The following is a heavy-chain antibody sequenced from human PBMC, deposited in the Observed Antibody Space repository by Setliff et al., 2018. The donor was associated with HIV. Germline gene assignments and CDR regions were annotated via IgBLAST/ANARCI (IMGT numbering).Heavy chain of an antibody. CDR3: AKVGREYSGYDFTFDY. V-gene: IGHV3-21*05. CDR2: ISDSSTYT. J-gene: IGHJ4*02. D-gene: IGHD5-12*01. CDR1: GFTFSTYS. Sequence: PGGSLRLSCAASGFTFSTYSMSWVRQAPGKGLEWLSYISDSSTYTHYADSVKGRFTISRDNSKNNLYLQMNSLSPEDTAVYYCAKVGREYSGYDFTFDYWGQGTLVTVSS.